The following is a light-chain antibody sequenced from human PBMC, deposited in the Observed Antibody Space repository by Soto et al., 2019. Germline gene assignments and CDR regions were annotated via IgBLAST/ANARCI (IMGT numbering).Light chain of an antibody. CDR1: HDINFY. J-gene: IGKJ5*01. V-gene: IGKV1-33*01. CDR2: DAS. CDR3: QHFGT. Sequence: DIQMTQSPSSLSASVGDRVTITCQASHDINFYLHWYQQKPGKAPKLLIYDASNLETGVPSRFSGSGSGTDFTFTISSLQPEDIATYYCQHFGTFGQGTRLEI.